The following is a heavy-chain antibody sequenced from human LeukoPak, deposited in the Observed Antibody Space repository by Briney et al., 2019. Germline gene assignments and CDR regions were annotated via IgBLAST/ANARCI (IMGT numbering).Heavy chain of an antibody. CDR1: GDSISSSY. CDR3: ARSAAGLSYGMDV. J-gene: IGHJ6*02. D-gene: IGHD6-13*01. V-gene: IGHV4-59*08. Sequence: SETLSLTCTVSGDSISSSYWSWIRQPPGKGLEWIGHIYYSGSTNYNPSLKSRVTISVTKNQFSLRLSSVTAADTAVYFCARSAAGLSYGMDVWGQGTTVTVSS. CDR2: IYYSGST.